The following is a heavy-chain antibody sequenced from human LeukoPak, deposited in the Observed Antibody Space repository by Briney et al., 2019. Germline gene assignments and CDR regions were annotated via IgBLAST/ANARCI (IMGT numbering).Heavy chain of an antibody. V-gene: IGHV4-4*07. J-gene: IGHJ6*03. CDR3: ARERVGGSESSGWYNRHYHMDV. CDR2: LYAGGAT. CDR1: GGSLITYY. Sequence: PSETLSLTRTVSGGSLITYYWSWIRQSAGKGLEWIGRLYAGGATNYNPSVKSRVTISVDTSNNQFSLKLTSVTAADTAVYFCARERVGGSESSGWYNRHYHMDVWGKGTTVIVSS. D-gene: IGHD6-19*01.